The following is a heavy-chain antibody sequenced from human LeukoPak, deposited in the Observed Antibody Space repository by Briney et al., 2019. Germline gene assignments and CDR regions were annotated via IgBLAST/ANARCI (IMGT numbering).Heavy chain of an antibody. V-gene: IGHV4-4*07. D-gene: IGHD1-26*01. CDR1: GGSISSYY. CDR2: IYTSGST. J-gene: IGHJ4*02. Sequence: SSETLSLTCTVSGGSISSYYWSWIRQPAGKGLEWIGRIYTSGSTNYNPSLKSRVTMSVDTSKNQFSLKLSSVTAADTAVYYCARHASGSYRRDFDYWGQGTLVTVSS. CDR3: ARHASGSYRRDFDY.